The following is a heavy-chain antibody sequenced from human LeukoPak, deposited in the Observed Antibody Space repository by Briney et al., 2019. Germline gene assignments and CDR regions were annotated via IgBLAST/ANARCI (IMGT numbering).Heavy chain of an antibody. CDR1: GFTFSSYG. D-gene: IGHD1-1*01. CDR2: ISYDGSNK. CDR3: AKASNWNGPDY. J-gene: IGHJ4*02. V-gene: IGHV3-30*18. Sequence: GGSLRLSCAASGFTFSSYGMHWVRQAPGKGLEWVAVISYDGSNKYYADSVKGRFTISRDNSKNTLYLQMNSLRAEDTAVYYCAKASNWNGPDYWGQGTLVTVSS.